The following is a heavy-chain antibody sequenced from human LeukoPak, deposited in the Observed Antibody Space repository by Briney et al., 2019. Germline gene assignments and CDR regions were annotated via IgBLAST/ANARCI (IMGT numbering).Heavy chain of an antibody. D-gene: IGHD4-17*01. CDR2: IIPIFGIA. V-gene: IGHV1-69*04. CDR3: ATENDYGDYTRLDY. J-gene: IGHJ4*02. Sequence: ASVKVSCKASGGTFSSYAISWVRQAPGQGLEWMGRIIPIFGIANYAQKFQGRVTITADKSTSTAYMELSSLRSEDTAVYYCATENDYGDYTRLDYWGQGTLVTVSS. CDR1: GGTFSSYA.